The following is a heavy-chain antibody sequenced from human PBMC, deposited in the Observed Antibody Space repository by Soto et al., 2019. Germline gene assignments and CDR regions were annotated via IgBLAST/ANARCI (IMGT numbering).Heavy chain of an antibody. J-gene: IGHJ5*02. D-gene: IGHD5-18*01. CDR1: GGSISGYY. Sequence: PSEILSLACIVSGGSISGYYWSWIRQPAGKELEWIGRIYSDGTTNYNPSLKGRGTMSVDTSKKQISLKLTSVTAADTAMYYCARDRGYRSGSFGSWGQG. CDR3: ARDRGYRSGSFGS. V-gene: IGHV4-4*07. CDR2: IYSDGTT.